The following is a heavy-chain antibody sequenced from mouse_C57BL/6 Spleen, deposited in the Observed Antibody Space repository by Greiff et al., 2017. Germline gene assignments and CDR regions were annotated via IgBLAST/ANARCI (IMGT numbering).Heavy chain of an antibody. CDR1: GYTFTSYW. CDR3: ARRGNWYFDV. Sequence: QVQLQQPGAELVKPGASVKLSCKASGYTFTSYWMHWVKQRPGQGLEWIGMIHPNSGSTNYNEKFKGKATLTVDKSSSTAYMQLSSLTSEDSAVYYCARRGNWYFDVWGTGTTVTVSS. CDR2: IHPNSGST. J-gene: IGHJ1*03. V-gene: IGHV1-64*01.